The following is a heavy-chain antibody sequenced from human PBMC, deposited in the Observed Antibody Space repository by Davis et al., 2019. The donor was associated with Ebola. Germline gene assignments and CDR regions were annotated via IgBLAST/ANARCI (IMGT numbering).Heavy chain of an antibody. CDR2: ISSSGTII. Sequence: GESLKISCAASGFTFSNYNMNWVRQAPGKGLEWVSYISSSGTIIYYADSVKGRFTISRDNAKNSLYLEMNSLRDEDTALYYCARRMSGTVTIVNRFFDLWGRGTLVTVSS. CDR1: GFTFSNYN. V-gene: IGHV3-48*02. D-gene: IGHD1-26*01. J-gene: IGHJ2*01. CDR3: ARRMSGTVTIVNRFFDL.